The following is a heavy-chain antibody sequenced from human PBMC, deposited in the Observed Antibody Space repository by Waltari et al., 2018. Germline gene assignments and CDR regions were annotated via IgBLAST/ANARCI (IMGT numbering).Heavy chain of an antibody. CDR3: ARGWSMVRGVPIDY. CDR2: SNAGNGNT. CDR1: GYTFKTYA. D-gene: IGHD3-10*01. J-gene: IGHJ4*02. Sequence: QVQVVQSGAEVKKPGASVKVSCKASGYTFKTYAMHWVRQAPGQRLEWMGWSNAGNGNTKYSQKCKGRVTITRDTSASTAYMDLSSLRSEDTAAYYCARGWSMVRGVPIDYWGQGTLVTVSS. V-gene: IGHV1-3*01.